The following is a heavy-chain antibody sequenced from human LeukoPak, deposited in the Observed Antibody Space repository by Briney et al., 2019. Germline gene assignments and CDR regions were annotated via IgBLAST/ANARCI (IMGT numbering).Heavy chain of an antibody. CDR3: ARERRYCSGVNCYSGLDY. V-gene: IGHV3-23*01. D-gene: IGHD2-15*01. Sequence: PGGSLRLSCAASGFTFSSYAMSWVRQAPGKGLEWVSAISGSGGSTYYADSVKGRFTISRDNSKNTLYLQMNSLRAEDTAVYYCARERRYCSGVNCYSGLDYWGQGTRVTVSS. J-gene: IGHJ4*02. CDR1: GFTFSSYA. CDR2: ISGSGGST.